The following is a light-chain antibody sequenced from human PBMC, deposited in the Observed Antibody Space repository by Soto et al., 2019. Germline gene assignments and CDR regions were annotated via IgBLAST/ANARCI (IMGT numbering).Light chain of an antibody. V-gene: IGKV3-11*01. Sequence: EIVLTQSRDTLSLSPGERATLSCRASQSVSSYLAWYQQKPGQAPRLLIYDASNRATGVPARFSGSGSGTDFTLTISSLEPEDFAVYYCQQRSNWPTFGGGTKVEIK. CDR2: DAS. J-gene: IGKJ4*01. CDR3: QQRSNWPT. CDR1: QSVSSY.